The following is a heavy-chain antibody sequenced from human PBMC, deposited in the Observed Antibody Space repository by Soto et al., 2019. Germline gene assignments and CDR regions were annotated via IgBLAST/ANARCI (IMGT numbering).Heavy chain of an antibody. CDR1: GGSISTNY. Sequence: QVQLQESGPGLVKPSETLSLTCTVSGGSISTNYWSWIRQPPGKGLEWIGYISSSGYTNYNASLKSRITISIDTSKHQFSLKLTSVTAADTAVYYCASLHGARFDPWGQGTLVTVSS. V-gene: IGHV4-4*08. CDR2: ISSSGYT. D-gene: IGHD4-17*01. J-gene: IGHJ5*02. CDR3: ASLHGARFDP.